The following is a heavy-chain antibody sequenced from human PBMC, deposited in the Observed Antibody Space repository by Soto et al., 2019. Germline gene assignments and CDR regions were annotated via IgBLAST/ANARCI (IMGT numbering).Heavy chain of an antibody. J-gene: IGHJ6*03. D-gene: IGHD3-3*01. CDR3: ARDSLDFWSGYYYYYMDV. CDR2: IIPILGIA. Sequence: QVQLVQSGAEVKKPGSSVKVSCKASGGTFSSYTISWVRQAPGQGLEWMGRIIPILGIANYAQKFQGRVTITADKSTSTAYMELSSLRSEDTAVYYCARDSLDFWSGYYYYYMDVWGKGTTVTVSS. V-gene: IGHV1-69*08. CDR1: GGTFSSYT.